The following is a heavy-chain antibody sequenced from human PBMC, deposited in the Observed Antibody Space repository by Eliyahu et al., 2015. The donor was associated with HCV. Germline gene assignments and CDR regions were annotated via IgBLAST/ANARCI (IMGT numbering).Heavy chain of an antibody. CDR1: GGTFSRDS. V-gene: IGHV1-69*04. CDR2: IIPLLDVV. Sequence: QVQLVQSGAEVKKPGSSVTVSCKASGGTFSRDSISWVRQAPGQGLAWMGRIIPLLDVVNYAQSFQGRVTITADKSTNTAYMELTSLRSDDTAVYYCARDVPEGYCGSISCYTGNWFDPWGQGTLVTVSS. D-gene: IGHD2-2*02. J-gene: IGHJ5*02. CDR3: ARDVPEGYCGSISCYTGNWFDP.